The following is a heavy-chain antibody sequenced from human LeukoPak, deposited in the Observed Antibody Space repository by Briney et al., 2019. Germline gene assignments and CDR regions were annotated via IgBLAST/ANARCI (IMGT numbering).Heavy chain of an antibody. D-gene: IGHD6-6*01. CDR3: ARSFPYSSSAVDY. V-gene: IGHV3-21*01. Sequence: GGSLRLSCAASGFNFTNYNMNWVRQAPGKGLEWVSSIHSSSGSIYYADSLKGRFTISRDNAKNSLYLQMNSLRAEDTAVYYCARSFPYSSSAVDYWGQGTLVTVSS. CDR1: GFNFTNYN. CDR2: IHSSSGSI. J-gene: IGHJ4*02.